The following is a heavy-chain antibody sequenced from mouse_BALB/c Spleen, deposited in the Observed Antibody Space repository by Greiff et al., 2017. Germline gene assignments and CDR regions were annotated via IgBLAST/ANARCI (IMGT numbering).Heavy chain of an antibody. CDR2: ISYSGST. D-gene: IGHD1-1*02. V-gene: IGHV3-8*02. CDR3: ARSGGNLYYYAMDY. CDR1: GDSITSGY. J-gene: IGHJ4*01. Sequence: EVKLMESGPSLVKPSQTLSLTCSVTGDSITSGYWNWIRKFPGNKLEYMGYISYSGSTYYNPSLKSRISITRDTSKNQYYLQLNSVTTEDTATYYCARSGGNLYYYAMDYWGQGTSVTVSS.